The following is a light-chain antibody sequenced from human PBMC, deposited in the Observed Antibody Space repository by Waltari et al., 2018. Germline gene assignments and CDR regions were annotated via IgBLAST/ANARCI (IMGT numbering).Light chain of an antibody. V-gene: IGLV3-21*03. J-gene: IGLJ2*01. Sequence: SYVLTQPPSVSVAPGKTARITCGGNNIGSKSVHWYQQKPGQAPVLVVYEDSDRPSGIPERFSGSNSGNTAPLTISRVEAGDEADYYCQVWDSSSDVVFGGGTKLTVL. CDR3: QVWDSSSDVV. CDR2: EDS. CDR1: NIGSKS.